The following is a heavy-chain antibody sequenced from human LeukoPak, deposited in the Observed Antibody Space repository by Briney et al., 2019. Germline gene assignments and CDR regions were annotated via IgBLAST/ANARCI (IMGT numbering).Heavy chain of an antibody. D-gene: IGHD3-3*01. CDR1: GFTFSSYW. V-gene: IGHV3-74*01. Sequence: PGGSLSLSCAASGFTFSSYWMHWARQAPGKGLVWVSRINSDGSSTSYADSVKGRFTISRDNAKNTLYLQMNSLRAEDTAVYYCARDQEWSDAFDIWGQGTMVTVSS. CDR3: ARDQEWSDAFDI. CDR2: INSDGSST. J-gene: IGHJ3*02.